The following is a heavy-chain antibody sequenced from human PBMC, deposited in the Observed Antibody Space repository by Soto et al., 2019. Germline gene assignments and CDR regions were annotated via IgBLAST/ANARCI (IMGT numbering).Heavy chain of an antibody. D-gene: IGHD3-16*01. CDR1: GGYITGYY. Sequence: LSLTCTVSGGYITGYYWSWIRQPPGRGLEWIGYIYYAGNTLYTPSLKSRVTISVDTSKNQFSLKLSSVTAADTAVYYCARGATFVSNFDYWGQGTLVTVSS. V-gene: IGHV4-59*01. CDR3: ARGATFVSNFDY. J-gene: IGHJ4*02. CDR2: IYYAGNT.